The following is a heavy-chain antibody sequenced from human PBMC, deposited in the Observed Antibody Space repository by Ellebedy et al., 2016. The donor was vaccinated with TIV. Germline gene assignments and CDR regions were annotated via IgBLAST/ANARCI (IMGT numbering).Heavy chain of an antibody. Sequence: MPSKTLSLTCAVYGGSFSGYYWSWIRQPPGKGLEWIGEINHSGSTNYNPSLKSRVTISVDTSKNQFSLKLSSVTAADTAVYYCARVFHWQQLNLGSNWFDPWGQGTLVTVSS. CDR3: ARVFHWQQLNLGSNWFDP. J-gene: IGHJ5*02. CDR2: INHSGST. V-gene: IGHV4-34*01. D-gene: IGHD6-13*01. CDR1: GGSFSGYY.